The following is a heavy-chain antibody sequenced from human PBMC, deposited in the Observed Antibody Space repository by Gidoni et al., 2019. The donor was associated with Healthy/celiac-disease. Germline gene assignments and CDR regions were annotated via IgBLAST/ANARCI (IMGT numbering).Heavy chain of an antibody. V-gene: IGHV4-31*03. CDR1: GGPISSGGYY. CDR3: ARVERGRGDPIDY. D-gene: IGHD4-17*01. Sequence: QVQLQESGPGLVKPSQTRPLTCTVPGGPISSGGYYWSWIRQHPGKGLEWIGYIYYSGGTYYNPSLKSRVTISVDTSKNQFSLKLSSVTAADTAVYYCARVERGRGDPIDYWGQGTLVTVSS. CDR2: IYYSGGT. J-gene: IGHJ4*02.